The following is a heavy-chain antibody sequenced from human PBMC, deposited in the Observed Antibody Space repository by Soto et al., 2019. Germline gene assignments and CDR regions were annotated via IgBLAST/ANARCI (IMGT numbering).Heavy chain of an antibody. CDR2: IWYDGSNK. CDR1: GFTFSSYG. D-gene: IGHD2-21*02. Sequence: QVQLVESGGGVVQPGRSLRLSCAASGFTFSSYGMHWVRQAPGKGLEWVAVIWYDGSNKYYADSVKGRFTISRDNSKNTLYLQMNSLRAEDTAVYYCARDRCGGDCYQVDYWGQRTLVTVSS. CDR3: ARDRCGGDCYQVDY. J-gene: IGHJ4*02. V-gene: IGHV3-33*01.